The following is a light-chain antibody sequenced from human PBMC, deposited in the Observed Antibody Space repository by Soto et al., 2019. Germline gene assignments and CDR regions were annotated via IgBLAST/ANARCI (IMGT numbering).Light chain of an antibody. CDR2: AAS. CDR3: QQSYSTPLT. J-gene: IGKJ4*01. CDR1: QSISSS. Sequence: DIQMTQSPSSLSASVGDRVTITCRASQSISSSLNWYQQKPGQATKLLIYAASSLQSGVPSRFSGSGSGTDFTLTISSLQPEDFATYYCQQSYSTPLTFGGGTKVEIK. V-gene: IGKV1-39*01.